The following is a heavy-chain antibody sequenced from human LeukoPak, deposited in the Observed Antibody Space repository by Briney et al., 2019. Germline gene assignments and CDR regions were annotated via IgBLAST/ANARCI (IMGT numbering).Heavy chain of an antibody. D-gene: IGHD6-13*01. Sequence: SETLSLTCTVSGGSISSYYWSWIRQPPGKGLEWIGEINHSGSTNYNPSLKSRVTISVDTSKNQFSLKLSSVTAADTAVCYCARRRSSWSTRDAFDIWGQGTMVTVSS. CDR1: GGSISSYY. CDR3: ARRRSSWSTRDAFDI. V-gene: IGHV4-34*01. CDR2: INHSGST. J-gene: IGHJ3*02.